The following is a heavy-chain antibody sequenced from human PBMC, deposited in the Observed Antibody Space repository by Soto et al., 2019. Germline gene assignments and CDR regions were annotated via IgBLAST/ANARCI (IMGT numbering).Heavy chain of an antibody. CDR3: ARDYDYFYH. D-gene: IGHD3-16*01. CDR1: GGSFKIGSYY. V-gene: IGHV4-61*01. CDR2: VYYTGRT. J-gene: IGHJ4*02. Sequence: QVLLQESGPGLVRPSETLSLTCTVSGGSFKIGSYYWSWVRQPPGKGLEWIGYVYYTGRTSYSPSLKRRVNNSADTSKKQFSLILTPVTEAATAVYYGARDYDYFYHSCQGPLLTVSS.